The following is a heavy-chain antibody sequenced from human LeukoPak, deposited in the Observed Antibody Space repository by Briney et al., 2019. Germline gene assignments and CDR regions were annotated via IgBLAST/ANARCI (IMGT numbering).Heavy chain of an antibody. CDR1: GFIFSDYS. V-gene: IGHV4-38-2*01. CDR3: ARLKKLPGAY. J-gene: IGHJ4*02. Sequence: PGGSLRLSCAASGFIFSDYSMNWVRQAPGKGLEWIGSIYYSGSTYYNPSLKSRVTISVDTSKNQFSLKLSSVTAADTAVYYCARLKKLPGAYWGQGTLVTVSS. D-gene: IGHD2-15*01. CDR2: IYYSGST.